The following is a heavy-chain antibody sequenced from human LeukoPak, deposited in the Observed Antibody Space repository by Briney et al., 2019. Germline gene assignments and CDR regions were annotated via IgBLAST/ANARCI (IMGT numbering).Heavy chain of an antibody. V-gene: IGHV3-9*01. J-gene: IGHJ4*02. Sequence: GGSLRLSCTASGFTFDDYAMHWVRQAPGKGLEWVSGISWNSGSIGYADSVKGRFTISRDNAKTSLYLQMNSLRAEDTALYYCAKDLGPGSMATSPGFDYWGQGTLVTVSS. CDR1: GFTFDDYA. CDR3: AKDLGPGSMATSPGFDY. D-gene: IGHD5-24*01. CDR2: ISWNSGSI.